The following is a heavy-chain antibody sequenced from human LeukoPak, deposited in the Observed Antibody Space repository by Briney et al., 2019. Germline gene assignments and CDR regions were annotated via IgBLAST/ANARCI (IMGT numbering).Heavy chain of an antibody. CDR3: ARDIPVDSRSSVPKPVRDS. D-gene: IGHD6-6*01. Sequence: PGGSLRLSCAASGFTISYNYMSWVRQAPGKGLQWVSVIYSNNSAYYADSVKGRFTISRHNSKNTLYLQMTSLRAEDTAVYYCARDIPVDSRSSVPKPVRDSWGQGTLVTVSS. J-gene: IGHJ5*02. V-gene: IGHV3-53*04. CDR1: GFTISYNY. CDR2: IYSNNSA.